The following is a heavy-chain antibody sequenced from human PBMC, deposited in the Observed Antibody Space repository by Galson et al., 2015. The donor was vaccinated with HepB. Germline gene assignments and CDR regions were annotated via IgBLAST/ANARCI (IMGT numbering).Heavy chain of an antibody. CDR1: GGSISRYY. D-gene: IGHD2-2*01. CDR2: IHYSGIT. J-gene: IGHJ5*02. V-gene: IGHV4-59*08. Sequence: LSLTCSVSGGSISRYYCSWIRQPPGKGLEWIGYIHYSGITNYNPSLKSRVTMSVDTSKNQFSLKLSSVTATDTAVYYCARHPALGYCSSTSCPNNWFDPWGQGTLVTVSS. CDR3: ARHPALGYCSSTSCPNNWFDP.